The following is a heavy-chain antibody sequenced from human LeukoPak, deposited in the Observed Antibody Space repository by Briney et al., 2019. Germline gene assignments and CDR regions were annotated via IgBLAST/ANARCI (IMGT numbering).Heavy chain of an antibody. J-gene: IGHJ4*02. V-gene: IGHV4-4*02. D-gene: IGHD3-22*01. CDR1: GGSISSSNW. Sequence: PSGTLSLTCAVSGGSISSSNWWSWVRQPPGKGLEWIGEIYHSGSTSYNPSLKSRVTISVDTPKNQFSLKLSSVTAADTAVYYCARGASSGYYYFDYWGQGTLVTVSS. CDR2: IYHSGST. CDR3: ARGASSGYYYFDY.